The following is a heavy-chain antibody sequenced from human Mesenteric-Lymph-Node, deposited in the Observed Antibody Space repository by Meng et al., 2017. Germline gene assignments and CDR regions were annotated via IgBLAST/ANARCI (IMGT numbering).Heavy chain of an antibody. Sequence: SETLSLTCTVSGGSFNNYYWTWIRQPPGKGLEWIGYIYYSGSTNYNPSLKSRVTISVDTSKNQFSLKLSSVTAADTAVYYCAREGAYGGYIRVWGQGTLVTVSS. CDR3: AREGAYGGYIRV. CDR1: GGSFNNYY. CDR2: IYYSGST. V-gene: IGHV4-59*01. J-gene: IGHJ4*02. D-gene: IGHD5-12*01.